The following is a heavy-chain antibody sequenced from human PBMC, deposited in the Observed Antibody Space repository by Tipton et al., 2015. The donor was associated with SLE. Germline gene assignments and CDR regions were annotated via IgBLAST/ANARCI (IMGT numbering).Heavy chain of an antibody. D-gene: IGHD4-17*01. CDR3: ANPHGDYFGYYYYGMDV. Sequence: TLSLTCTVSGGSISSGTHYWVWIRQPPGKGLEWIGNIYYSGNTYYNPSLKSRVTISIDTSKNQFSLRLTSVTAADTAVYYCANPHGDYFGYYYYGMDVWGQGTTVTVSS. V-gene: IGHV4-39*07. CDR1: GGSISSGTHY. J-gene: IGHJ6*02. CDR2: IYYSGNT.